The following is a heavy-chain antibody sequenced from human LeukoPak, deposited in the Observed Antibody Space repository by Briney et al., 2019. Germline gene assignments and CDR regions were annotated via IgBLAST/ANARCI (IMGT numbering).Heavy chain of an antibody. V-gene: IGHV3-30*18. J-gene: IGHJ4*02. D-gene: IGHD2-21*02. Sequence: PGRSPRLSCASPGFTFSRYGMHWVRQAPGQGLEWVAVISYDGRNKYYEDSVKGQFTISRDNSKNTVYLQMNSLRADDTAVYYCAKEYCGGDCHSDYFDYWGQGTLVTVSS. CDR2: ISYDGRNK. CDR3: AKEYCGGDCHSDYFDY. CDR1: GFTFSRYG.